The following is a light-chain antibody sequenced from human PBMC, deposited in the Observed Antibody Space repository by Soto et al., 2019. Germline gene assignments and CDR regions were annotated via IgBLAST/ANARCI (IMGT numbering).Light chain of an antibody. CDR3: QHYYSLPLT. V-gene: IGKV1-5*03. J-gene: IGKJ4*01. Sequence: DIQMTQSPSTLSASVGDRVTITCRASQTVSYWLAWYQQTPGKAPKLLIYKTSILESGVPSRFSGSGSGTDFALTISSLQSDDFATYYCQHYYSLPLTFGGGTKVEIK. CDR1: QTVSYW. CDR2: KTS.